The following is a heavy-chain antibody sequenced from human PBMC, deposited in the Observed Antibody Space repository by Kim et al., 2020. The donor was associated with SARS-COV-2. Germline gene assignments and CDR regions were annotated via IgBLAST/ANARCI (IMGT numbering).Heavy chain of an antibody. J-gene: IGHJ3*02. V-gene: IGHV3-23*01. CDR3: AKDQRKITMIVVVNAFDI. D-gene: IGHD3-22*01. CDR2: ISGSGGST. CDR1: GFTFSSYA. Sequence: GGSLRLSCASSGFTFSSYAMSWVRQAPGKGLEWVSAISGSGGSTYYADSVKGRFTISRDNSKNTLYLQMNSLRAEDTAVYYCAKDQRKITMIVVVNAFDIWGQGTMVTVSS.